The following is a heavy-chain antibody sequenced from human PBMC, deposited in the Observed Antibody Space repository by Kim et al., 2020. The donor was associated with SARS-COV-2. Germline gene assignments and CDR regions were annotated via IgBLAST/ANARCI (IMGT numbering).Heavy chain of an antibody. Sequence: SVKGRFTISRDDSKSTAYLQMNSLKTEDTAVYYCTRAASANYYYYYGMDVWGQGTTVTVSS. V-gene: IGHV3-49*02. D-gene: IGHD6-25*01. J-gene: IGHJ6*02. CDR3: TRAASANYYYYYGMDV.